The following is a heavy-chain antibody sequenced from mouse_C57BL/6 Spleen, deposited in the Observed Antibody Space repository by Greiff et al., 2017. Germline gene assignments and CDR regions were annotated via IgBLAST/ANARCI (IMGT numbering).Heavy chain of an antibody. CDR3: TTLPFTTACY. CDR2: IRLKSDNYAT. CDR1: GFTFSNYW. Sequence: EVKVEESGGGLVQPGGSMKLSCVASGFTFSNYWMNWVRQSPEKGLEWVAQIRLKSDNYATHYAKSVKGRFTISRDDSKSSVYLQMNNLRAEDTGIYYGTTLPFTTACYWGQGTSVTVSS. V-gene: IGHV6-3*01. J-gene: IGHJ4*01. D-gene: IGHD1-2*01.